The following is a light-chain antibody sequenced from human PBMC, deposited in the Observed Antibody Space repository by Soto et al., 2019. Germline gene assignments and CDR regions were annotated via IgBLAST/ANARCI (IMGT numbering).Light chain of an antibody. CDR3: SSYTSSSTLL. V-gene: IGLV2-14*01. J-gene: IGLJ2*01. Sequence: QSALTQPASVSGSPGQSITISCTGNSSDVGGYNYVSWYQQNPGKAPKLMIYEVTNRPSGVSNRFSGSKSGNTASLTISGLQAEDERDYYCSSYTSSSTLLFGGGTKVTVL. CDR2: EVT. CDR1: SSDVGGYNY.